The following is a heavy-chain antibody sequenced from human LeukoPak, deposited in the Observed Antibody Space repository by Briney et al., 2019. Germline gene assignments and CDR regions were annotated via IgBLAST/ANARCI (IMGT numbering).Heavy chain of an antibody. Sequence: SETLSLTCAVSGDSISSGAYSWSWIRQTPGRGLEWIGYIYRSGSTYCNPSLKSRVALSLDRSQNQFSLSVSSVTAADTAVYYCARRALAGYWFDPWGQGTLVTVSS. V-gene: IGHV4-30-2*01. CDR3: ARRALAGYWFDP. J-gene: IGHJ5*02. CDR1: GDSISSGAYS. D-gene: IGHD6-19*01. CDR2: IYRSGST.